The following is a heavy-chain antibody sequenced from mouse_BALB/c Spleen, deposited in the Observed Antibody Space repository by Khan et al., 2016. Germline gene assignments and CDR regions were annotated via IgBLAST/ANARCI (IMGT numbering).Heavy chain of an antibody. D-gene: IGHD2-2*01. CDR3: DGVTAWFAY. J-gene: IGHJ3*01. CDR2: ISPGSGGT. V-gene: IGHV1-54*01. Sequence: QVQLKQSGAELVRPGTSVKVSCKASGYAFTNYLIEWVKQSPGQGLEWIGVISPGSGGTNYNEKFKGKATLTADKSSSTAYMQLSSLTSDDSAGDGCDGVTAWFAYWGQGTLVTVAA. CDR1: GYAFTNYL.